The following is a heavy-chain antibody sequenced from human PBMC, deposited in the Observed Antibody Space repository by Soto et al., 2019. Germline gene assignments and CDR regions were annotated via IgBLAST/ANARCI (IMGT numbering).Heavy chain of an antibody. Sequence: LSLTCTVSGGSISSYYWSWIRQAPGKGLEWVSYISSSGSTIYYADSVKGRFTISRDNAKNSLYLQMNSLRAEDTAVYYCARAYCSSTSCYETLVGRAFDIWGQGTMVTVSS. CDR3: ARAYCSSTSCYETLVGRAFDI. CDR1: GGSISSYY. J-gene: IGHJ3*02. V-gene: IGHV3-11*01. CDR2: ISSSGSTI. D-gene: IGHD2-2*01.